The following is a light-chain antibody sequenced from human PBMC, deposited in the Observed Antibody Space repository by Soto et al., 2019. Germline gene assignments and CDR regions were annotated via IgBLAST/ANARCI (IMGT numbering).Light chain of an antibody. J-gene: IGKJ3*01. Sequence: EIVMTQSPATLSVSPGERATLSCRASQSVSSNLAWYQQKPGQAPRLLIYGASTRATGIPARFSGSGSGTDFTLTITSLQSEDFAVYYCQIGVTFGPGTKVDIK. CDR2: GAS. V-gene: IGKV3-15*01. CDR3: QIGVT. CDR1: QSVSSN.